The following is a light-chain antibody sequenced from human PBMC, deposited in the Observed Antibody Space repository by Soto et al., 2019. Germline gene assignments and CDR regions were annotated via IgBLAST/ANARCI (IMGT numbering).Light chain of an antibody. CDR2: GAS. CDR1: QSVSNNY. V-gene: IGKV3-20*01. J-gene: IGKJ1*01. Sequence: EFVFTQSPGTLSLSPGERATLSCRASQSVSNNYLAWYQVKPGQAPRLLIYGASSRATGIQDKFSGSGSGTDFTLTINRLEPEDFAVYYCQKYGDSRAFGQGTKVEI. CDR3: QKYGDSRA.